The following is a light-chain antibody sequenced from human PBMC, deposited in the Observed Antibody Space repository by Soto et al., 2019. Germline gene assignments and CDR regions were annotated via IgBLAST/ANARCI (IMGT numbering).Light chain of an antibody. V-gene: IGKV3-15*01. Sequence: EIVMTQSPATLSVSPGERATLSSRASQSVSGNLAWYQHRPGQAPRLLIYDASIRATGIPARFSGSGSGTVFTLNISSLQSEDLALYYCQQYNNWPPWTFGQGTKVDIK. CDR1: QSVSGN. CDR3: QQYNNWPPWT. J-gene: IGKJ1*01. CDR2: DAS.